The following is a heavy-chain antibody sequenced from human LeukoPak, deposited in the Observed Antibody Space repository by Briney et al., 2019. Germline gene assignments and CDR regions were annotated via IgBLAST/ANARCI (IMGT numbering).Heavy chain of an antibody. CDR2: ISWNSGST. CDR3: AKDPNYDFWSGYYNGGFDY. V-gene: IGHV3-9*01. CDR1: GFTFDDYA. J-gene: IGHJ4*02. D-gene: IGHD3-3*01. Sequence: GGSLRLSCAASGFTFDDYAMHWVRQAPGKGLEWVSGISWNSGSTGYADSVKGRFTISRDNAKNSLYLQMNSLRAEDTALYYCAKDPNYDFWSGYYNGGFDYWGQGTLVTVSS.